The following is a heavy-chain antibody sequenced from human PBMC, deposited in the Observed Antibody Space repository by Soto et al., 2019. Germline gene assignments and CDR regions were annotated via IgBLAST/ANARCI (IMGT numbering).Heavy chain of an antibody. V-gene: IGHV1-8*01. Sequence: QVQLVQSGAEVKKPGASVKVSCKASGYTFTSYDINWVRQATGPGLEWMGWMNPNSGNTGYAQKFQGRVTMTRNTSISTAYMELSSLRSEDTAVYYCARGSYYDSSGYLPRADYWGQGTLVTVSS. CDR3: ARGSYYDSSGYLPRADY. CDR2: MNPNSGNT. J-gene: IGHJ4*02. D-gene: IGHD3-22*01. CDR1: GYTFTSYD.